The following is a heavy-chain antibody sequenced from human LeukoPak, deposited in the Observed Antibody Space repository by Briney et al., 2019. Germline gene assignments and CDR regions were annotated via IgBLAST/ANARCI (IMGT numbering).Heavy chain of an antibody. CDR2: INNDGSTT. CDR1: GLTFGRYW. CDR3: ARTPGGALGS. V-gene: IGHV3-74*01. Sequence: GGSLRLSCAASGLTFGRYWMHWVRQAPGKGLVWVSRINNDGSTTTYTDAAKGRFTISRDTAKNTVFLQMDSQRADDTAMYYCARTPGGALGSWGQGTQVTVSS. D-gene: IGHD4-23*01. J-gene: IGHJ4*02.